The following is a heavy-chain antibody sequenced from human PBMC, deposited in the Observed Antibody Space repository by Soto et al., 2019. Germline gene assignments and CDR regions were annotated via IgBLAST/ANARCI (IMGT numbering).Heavy chain of an antibody. CDR2: ISPYTGNT. J-gene: IGHJ6*02. CDR1: GYIFVNYG. V-gene: IGHV1-18*01. CDR3: VMMDNYVTPTPQDV. D-gene: IGHD3-16*01. Sequence: QVKLVQSGDEVKKPGASVKVSCKASGYIFVNYGIAWVRQAPGQGLEWMGWISPYTGNTHSATKVQGRLTMTTDTSTRTAYLDLGSLTSDDTAAYNCVMMDNYVTPTPQDVWGQGTTVTVSS.